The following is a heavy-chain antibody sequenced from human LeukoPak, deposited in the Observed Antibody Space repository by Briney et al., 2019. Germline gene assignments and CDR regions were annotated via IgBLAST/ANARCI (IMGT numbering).Heavy chain of an antibody. Sequence: ASVKVSCKASGYTFSSHGISWVRQAPGQGLEWMGWISAYNGNIKYAQKFQGRVTMTTDTSTSTAYMELRSLRSDDTAMYFCARDDLDCSGGTCYPDDFWGQGTLVTVSS. V-gene: IGHV1-18*01. CDR2: ISAYNGNI. CDR1: GYTFSSHG. J-gene: IGHJ4*02. CDR3: ARDDLDCSGGTCYPDDF. D-gene: IGHD2-15*01.